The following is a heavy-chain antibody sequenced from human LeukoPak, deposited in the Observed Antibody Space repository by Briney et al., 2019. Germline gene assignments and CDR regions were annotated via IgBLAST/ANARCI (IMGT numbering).Heavy chain of an antibody. CDR3: ARDYLYAFDY. V-gene: IGHV3-48*01. D-gene: IGHD2-2*01. CDR2: ISGSGNAK. Sequence: PGGSLRLSYAASGFSFSSYSMNWVRQAPGKGLEWVSYISGSGNAKHYTDSVKGRFTISRDNAKNALYLQMNSLRAEDTAVYFCARDYLYAFDYWGQGTLVTVSS. CDR1: GFSFSSYS. J-gene: IGHJ4*02.